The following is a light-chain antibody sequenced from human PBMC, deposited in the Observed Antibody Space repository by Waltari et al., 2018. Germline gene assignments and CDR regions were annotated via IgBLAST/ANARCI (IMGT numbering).Light chain of an antibody. CDR2: KAS. CDR3: QQYNTYLYT. V-gene: IGKV1-5*03. CDR1: QSISSW. J-gene: IGKJ2*01. Sequence: DIQMTQSPSTLSASVGDRVTITCRARQSISSWLAWYQQKPGEAPKLLIYKASSLESGVPSRCSGSGSGTEFTLTSSSLHPDDCATYYCQQYNTYLYTFGQGTKLQIK.